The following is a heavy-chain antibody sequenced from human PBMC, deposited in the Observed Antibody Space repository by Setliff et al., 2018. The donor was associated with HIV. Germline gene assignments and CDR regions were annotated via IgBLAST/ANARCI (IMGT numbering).Heavy chain of an antibody. CDR1: GGPISSTSYY. CDR2: ISSSGNT. Sequence: SETLSLTCTVSGGPISSTSYYWGWIRQPPGTGLEWIGSISSSGNTYYNPSLKSRVTTSVDTPKNQFSLKLKPVTAADTAGYYCAKTIGRYFDIFDNWGQGTLVTVSS. D-gene: IGHD3-9*01. J-gene: IGHJ4*02. CDR3: AKTIGRYFDIFDN. V-gene: IGHV4-39*01.